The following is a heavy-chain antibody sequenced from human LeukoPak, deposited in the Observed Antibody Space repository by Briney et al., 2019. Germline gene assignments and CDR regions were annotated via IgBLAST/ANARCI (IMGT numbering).Heavy chain of an antibody. V-gene: IGHV3-7*01. CDR2: IKQDGSEK. J-gene: IGHJ3*02. D-gene: IGHD3-22*01. CDR3: ARTRGRYDSSGPHDAFDI. Sequence: GGSLRLSCAASGFPFSSYWMSWVRQAPGKGLEWVANIKQDGSEKYYVDSVKGRFTISRDNAKNSLYLQMNSLRAEDTAVYYCARTRGRYDSSGPHDAFDIWGQGTMVTVSS. CDR1: GFPFSSYW.